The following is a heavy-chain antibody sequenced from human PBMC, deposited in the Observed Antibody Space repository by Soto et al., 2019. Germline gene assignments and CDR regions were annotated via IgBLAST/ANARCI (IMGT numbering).Heavy chain of an antibody. J-gene: IGHJ5*02. Sequence: QVHLQESGPGLVKPSETLSLTCTVSGASITSSYWTWVRQPPGKGLEWIGYVYHSGSTNYNPSLKSRFTLSVSTSKNQFSLRLTSVTAADTAVYYCATGYDWFDPWGQGALVTVSS. D-gene: IGHD7-27*01. CDR1: GASITSSY. V-gene: IGHV4-59*03. CDR2: VYHSGST. CDR3: ATGYDWFDP.